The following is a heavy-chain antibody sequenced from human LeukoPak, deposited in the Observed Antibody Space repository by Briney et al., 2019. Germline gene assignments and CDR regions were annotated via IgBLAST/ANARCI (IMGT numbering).Heavy chain of an antibody. Sequence: GGSLRFSCAASGFTFDDYAMHWVRQAPGKGLEWVSLISGDGGSTYSASSVKGRFTISRDNSKNSLYLQMNSLRTEDTALYYCAKDIDSAWNTEYFQHWGEGTLVSVSS. CDR2: ISGDGGST. CDR3: AKDIDSAWNTEYFQH. CDR1: GFTFDDYA. V-gene: IGHV3-43*02. J-gene: IGHJ1*01. D-gene: IGHD1/OR15-1a*01.